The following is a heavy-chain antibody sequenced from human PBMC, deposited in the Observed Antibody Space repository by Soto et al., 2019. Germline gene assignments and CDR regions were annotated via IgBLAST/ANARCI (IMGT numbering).Heavy chain of an antibody. CDR3: IQSRCGGDCLQSYASHYYYGMDV. CDR1: GFSLSTSGVG. V-gene: IGHV2-5*02. CDR2: IYWDDAK. Sequence: QITLKESGPTLVKPTQTLTLTCTFSGFSLSTSGVGVGWIRQPPGKALEWLALIYWDDAKRYSPSLRSRLTTSKDTSKNQVVLTMTNMDPVDTATYYCIQSRCGGDCLQSYASHYYYGMDVWGQGTTVTVSS. J-gene: IGHJ6*02. D-gene: IGHD2-21*02.